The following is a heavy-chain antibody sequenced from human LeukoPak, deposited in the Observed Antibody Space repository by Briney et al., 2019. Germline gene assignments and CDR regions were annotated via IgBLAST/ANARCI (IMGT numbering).Heavy chain of an antibody. V-gene: IGHV3-30*18. D-gene: IGHD6-19*01. CDR1: GFTFSSYG. Sequence: GGSLRLSCAASGFTFSSYGMHWVRQAPGKGLEWVAVISYDGSNKYYADSVKGRFTISRDNSKNTLYLQMNSLRAEDTAVYYCAKDNLPLAVAGTGDYWGQGTLVTVSS. CDR2: ISYDGSNK. J-gene: IGHJ4*02. CDR3: AKDNLPLAVAGTGDY.